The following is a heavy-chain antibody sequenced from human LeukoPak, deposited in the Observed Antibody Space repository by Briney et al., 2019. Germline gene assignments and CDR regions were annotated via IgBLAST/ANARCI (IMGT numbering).Heavy chain of an antibody. D-gene: IGHD6-13*01. CDR3: ARAAEISALDN. J-gene: IGHJ4*02. V-gene: IGHV3-7*05. CDR2: KKQNGSEK. CDR1: GSRFINYW. Sequence: GGSFKVSGEPPGSRFINYWRGWVRQLPVKGLDWLATKKQNGSEKSYVDSVKGRFTISRDNTKKSLFLQMDSLRGEDTAVYYCARAAEISALDNWGQGSLVTVSS.